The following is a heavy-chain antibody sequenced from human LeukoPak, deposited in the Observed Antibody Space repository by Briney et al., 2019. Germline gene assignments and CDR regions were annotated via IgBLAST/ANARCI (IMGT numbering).Heavy chain of an antibody. V-gene: IGHV3-30-3*01. CDR3: ARGGYGDLPDAFDI. CDR1: GFTFSSYA. Sequence: GGSLRLSCAASGFTFSSYAMHWVRQAPGKGLEWVAVISYDGSNKYYADSVKGRFTISRDNSKNTLYLQMNSLRAEDTAVYYCARGGYGDLPDAFDIWGQGTMVTVSS. CDR2: ISYDGSNK. D-gene: IGHD4-17*01. J-gene: IGHJ3*02.